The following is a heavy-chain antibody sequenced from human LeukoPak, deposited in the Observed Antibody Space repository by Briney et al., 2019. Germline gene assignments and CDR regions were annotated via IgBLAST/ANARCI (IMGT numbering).Heavy chain of an antibody. J-gene: IGHJ4*02. CDR1: GDTFSSYA. V-gene: IGHV1-69*13. D-gene: IGHD3-22*01. CDR3: ATVRPPYYYDSSGYYYYDY. CDR2: IIPIFGTA. Sequence: GASVKVSCKASGDTFSSYAISWVRQAPGQGLEWMGGIIPIFGTANYAQKFQGRVTITADESTSTAYMELSSLRSEDTAVYYCATVRPPYYYDSSGYYYYDYWGQGTLVTVSS.